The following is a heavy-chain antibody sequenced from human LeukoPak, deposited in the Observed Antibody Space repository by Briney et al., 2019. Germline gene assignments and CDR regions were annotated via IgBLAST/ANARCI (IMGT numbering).Heavy chain of an antibody. CDR3: ARDRKYGGYDGVDY. J-gene: IGHJ4*02. Sequence: GGSLRLSCAASGFTFSSYAMHWVRRAPGKGLEWVASLSYDGSNEYYADSVKGRFTSSRDNSKNTLYLQMNSLRAEDTAVYYCARDRKYGGYDGVDYWGQGTLVTVSS. CDR1: GFTFSSYA. D-gene: IGHD5-12*01. CDR2: LSYDGSNE. V-gene: IGHV3-30*04.